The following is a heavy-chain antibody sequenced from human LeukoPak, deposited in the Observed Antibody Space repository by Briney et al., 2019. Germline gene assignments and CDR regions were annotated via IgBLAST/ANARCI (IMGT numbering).Heavy chain of an antibody. CDR3: AKESLGYCSGGSCSAIWFDP. Sequence: GGSLRLSCAASGFTFSSYAMHWVRQAPGKGLEWVAFIRYDGSNKYYADSVKGRFTISRDNSKNTLYLQMNSLRAEDTAVYYCAKESLGYCSGGSCSAIWFDPWGQGTLVTVSS. CDR1: GFTFSSYA. V-gene: IGHV3-30*02. J-gene: IGHJ5*02. D-gene: IGHD2-15*01. CDR2: IRYDGSNK.